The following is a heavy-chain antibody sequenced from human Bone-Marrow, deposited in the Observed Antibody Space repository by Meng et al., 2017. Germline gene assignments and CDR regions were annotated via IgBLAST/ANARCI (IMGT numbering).Heavy chain of an antibody. CDR2: IIPIFGTA. Sequence: SVKVSCKASGGTFSSYAISWVRQAPGQGLEWMGGIIPIFGTANYAQKFQGRVTITADKSTSTAYMELRNLRSDDTAVYYCARENTDYYDSSGIFDYWGQGTLVTVSS. D-gene: IGHD3-22*01. CDR3: ARENTDYYDSSGIFDY. V-gene: IGHV1-69*06. CDR1: GGTFSSYA. J-gene: IGHJ4*02.